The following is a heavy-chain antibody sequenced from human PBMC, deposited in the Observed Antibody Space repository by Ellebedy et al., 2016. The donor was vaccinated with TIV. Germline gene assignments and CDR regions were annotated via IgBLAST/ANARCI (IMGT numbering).Heavy chain of an antibody. CDR3: TTTYSSSWHGDDY. CDR1: GFTVSRYN. D-gene: IGHD6-13*01. V-gene: IGHV3-15*07. CDR2: IKSKTDGGTT. J-gene: IGHJ4*02. Sequence: GESLKISCAASGFTVSRYNMNWVRQAPGKGLEWVGRIKSKTDGGTTDYAAPVKGRFTISRDDSKNTLYLQMNSLKTGDTAVYYCTTTYSSSWHGDDYWGQGTLVTVSS.